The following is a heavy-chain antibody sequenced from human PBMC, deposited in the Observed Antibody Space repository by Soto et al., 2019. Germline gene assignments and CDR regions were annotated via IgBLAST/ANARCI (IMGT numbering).Heavy chain of an antibody. CDR3: ARGRVPTIGGLLWVPVGMDV. CDR1: GYTFTGCY. V-gene: IGHV1-2*04. J-gene: IGHJ6*02. Sequence: ASVKVSCKASGYTFTGCYMHWVRQAPGQGLEWMGWINPNSGGTNDAQQFQGWVTMTRATSISTAYMELSRLRSDDTAVYYCARGRVPTIGGLLWVPVGMDVWGQGPTVTVSS. CDR2: INPNSGGT. D-gene: IGHD5-12*01.